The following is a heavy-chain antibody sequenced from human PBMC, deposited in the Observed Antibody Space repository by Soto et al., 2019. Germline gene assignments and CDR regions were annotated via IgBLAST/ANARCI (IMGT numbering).Heavy chain of an antibody. CDR1: GFTSSSYA. Sequence: PGGSLRLSCAASGFTSSSYAMSWVRQAPGKGLEWVSAISGSGGSTYYADSVKGRFTISRDNAKNSLYLQMNSLRAEDTAVYYCARDGIAARRSHDYWGQGTLVTVSS. J-gene: IGHJ4*02. CDR3: ARDGIAARRSHDY. CDR2: ISGSGGST. D-gene: IGHD6-6*01. V-gene: IGHV3-23*01.